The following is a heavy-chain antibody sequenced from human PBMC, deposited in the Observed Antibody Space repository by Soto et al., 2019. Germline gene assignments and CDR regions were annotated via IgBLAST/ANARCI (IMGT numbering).Heavy chain of an antibody. CDR2: FDPEDGET. D-gene: IGHD1-26*01. V-gene: IGHV1-24*01. J-gene: IGHJ5*02. CDR1: GYTLTELS. CDR3: ATVVVSGSYYDRWFDP. Sequence: GASVKVSCKVSGYTLTELSMHWVRQAPGKGLEWMGGFDPEDGETIYAQKFQGRVTMTEDTSTDTAYMELSSLRSEDTAVYYCATVVVSGSYYDRWFDPWGQGTLVTVPQ.